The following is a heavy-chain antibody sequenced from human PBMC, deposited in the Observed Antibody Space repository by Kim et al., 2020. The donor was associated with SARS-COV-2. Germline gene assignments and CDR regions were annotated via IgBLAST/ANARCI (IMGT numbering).Heavy chain of an antibody. CDR2: T. J-gene: IGHJ4*02. V-gene: IGHV4-34*01. D-gene: IGHD3-10*01. CDR3: ARVRGVSLIDY. Sequence: TNYNPSLKSRVTISVDTSKNQFSLKLSSVTAADTAVYYCARVRGVSLIDYWGQGTLVTVSS.